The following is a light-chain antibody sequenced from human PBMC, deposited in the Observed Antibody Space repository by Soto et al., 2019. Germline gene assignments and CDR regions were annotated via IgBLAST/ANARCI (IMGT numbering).Light chain of an antibody. CDR3: QHYGSSPYT. CDR1: QSVSSSC. CDR2: DAS. Sequence: EIVLTQSPGTLSLSPGERATLSCRASQSVSSSCLAWYQQKPGQAPRLLIYDASTRATGIPDRFSGSGSGTDFALTISRLEPEDFAVYYCQHYGSSPYTFGQGTRLEIK. J-gene: IGKJ5*01. V-gene: IGKV3-20*01.